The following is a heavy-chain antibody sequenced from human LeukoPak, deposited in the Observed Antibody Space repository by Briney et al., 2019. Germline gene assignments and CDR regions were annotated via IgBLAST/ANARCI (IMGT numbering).Heavy chain of an antibody. CDR3: ARAILSGYPDS. V-gene: IGHV4-59*01. D-gene: IGHD3-3*01. J-gene: IGHJ4*02. CDR1: GGSISTYY. CDR2: IYYSGST. Sequence: SETLSLTCSVSGGSISTYYWTWIRQPPGKGLEWIGYIYYSGSTNYNPSLKSRVTISLDTSKNQFSLKLGSVTAADTAVYYCARAILSGYPDSWGQGTLVIVFS.